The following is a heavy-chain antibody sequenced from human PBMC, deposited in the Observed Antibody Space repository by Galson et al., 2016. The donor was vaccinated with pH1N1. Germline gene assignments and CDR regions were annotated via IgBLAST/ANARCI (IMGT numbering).Heavy chain of an antibody. D-gene: IGHD1-26*01. CDR3: AREASGSYYTFDY. V-gene: IGHV3-7*01. CDR1: GFTFSSYW. CDR2: INLDGSKK. Sequence: SLRLSCAVSGFTFSSYWMHWVRQAPGKGLEWVANINLDGSKKYYVDSVKGRFTISRDNAKNSLYLQMNSLRAEDTAVSYCAREASGSYYTFDYWGQGTLVTVSS. J-gene: IGHJ4*02.